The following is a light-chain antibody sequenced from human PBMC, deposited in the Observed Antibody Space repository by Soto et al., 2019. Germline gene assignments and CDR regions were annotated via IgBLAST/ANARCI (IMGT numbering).Light chain of an antibody. CDR1: QSVSSY. V-gene: IGKV3-11*01. J-gene: IGKJ5*01. CDR2: DAS. Sequence: EIVLTQSPATLSLSPGERATLSCRASQSVSSYVLWYQQKPGQAPRLLIYDASNRVSGTPARFSGSGSETDFTLTISSLEPEDFAVYYCQHRMNWPLTFGQGTRLEIK. CDR3: QHRMNWPLT.